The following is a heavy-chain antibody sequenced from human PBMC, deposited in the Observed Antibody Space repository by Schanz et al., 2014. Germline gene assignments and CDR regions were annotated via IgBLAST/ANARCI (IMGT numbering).Heavy chain of an antibody. CDR3: ARGRGGFVAGAPDY. CDR2: MNHIGSP. CDR1: GGSFSGYY. D-gene: IGHD5-12*01. Sequence: QVQLQQWGAGLLRPSETLSLTCAVYGGSFSGYYWNWIRQPPGKGLEWIGEMNHIGSPNYNPSLKGRVTISVDPPKNQISLRLSSVTAADTAVYYCARGRGGFVAGAPDYWGQGTLVTVSS. J-gene: IGHJ4*02. V-gene: IGHV4-34*02.